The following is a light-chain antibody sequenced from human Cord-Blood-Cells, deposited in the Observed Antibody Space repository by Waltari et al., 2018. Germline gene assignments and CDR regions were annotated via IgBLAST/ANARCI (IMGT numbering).Light chain of an antibody. Sequence: DIVMTQSPLSLPVTPGEPASISCRSSQSLLHSNGYNYLDWYLQKPGQSPQLLIYLGSNRASGVPDRVSGSGSGTDFTRKISRVEAEDVGVYYCMQALQTPPFTFGPGTKVDIK. CDR3: MQALQTPPFT. J-gene: IGKJ3*01. CDR2: LGS. CDR1: QSLLHSNGYNY. V-gene: IGKV2-28*01.